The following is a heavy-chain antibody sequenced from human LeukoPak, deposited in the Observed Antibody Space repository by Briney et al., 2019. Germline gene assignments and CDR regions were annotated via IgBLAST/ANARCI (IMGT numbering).Heavy chain of an antibody. CDR1: GFTFSSYG. D-gene: IGHD5-12*01. J-gene: IGHJ4*02. CDR2: ISYDGSNK. Sequence: GGSLRLPCAASGFTFSSYGMHWVRQAPGKGLEWVAVISYDGSNKYYADSVKGRFTISRDNSKNTLYLQMNSLRAEDTAVYYCAKDLEYSGYDYSLDYWGQGTLVTVSS. V-gene: IGHV3-30*18. CDR3: AKDLEYSGYDYSLDY.